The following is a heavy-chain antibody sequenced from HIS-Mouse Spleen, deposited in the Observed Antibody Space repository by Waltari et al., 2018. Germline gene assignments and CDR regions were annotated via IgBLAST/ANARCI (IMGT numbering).Heavy chain of an antibody. CDR2: IYYSGST. Sequence: QLQLQESGPGLVKPSETLSLACTVAGGPISIRSYHWGCIRQPPGKGLEWIGSIYYSGSTYYNPSRKSRVTISVDTSKNQFSLKLSSVTAADTAVYYCAREIPYSSSWYDWYFDLWGRGTLVTVSS. CDR3: AREIPYSSSWYDWYFDL. D-gene: IGHD6-13*01. J-gene: IGHJ2*01. CDR1: GGPISIRSYH. V-gene: IGHV4-39*07.